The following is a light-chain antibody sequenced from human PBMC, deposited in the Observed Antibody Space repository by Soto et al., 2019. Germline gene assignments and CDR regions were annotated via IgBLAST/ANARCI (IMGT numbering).Light chain of an antibody. Sequence: DIQMTQSPSTLXGXVXXXVXXXCRASQTISSWLAWYQQKPGKAPKLLIYKASTLKSGVPSRFSGSGSGTEFTLTISSLQPDDFATYYCQHYNSYSEAFGQGTKVDIK. V-gene: IGKV1-5*03. CDR2: KAS. CDR3: QHYNSYSEA. J-gene: IGKJ1*01. CDR1: QTISSW.